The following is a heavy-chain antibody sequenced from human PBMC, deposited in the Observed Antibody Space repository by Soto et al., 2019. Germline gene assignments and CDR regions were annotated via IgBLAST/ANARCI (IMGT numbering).Heavy chain of an antibody. J-gene: IGHJ4*02. V-gene: IGHV3-72*01. CDR1: GFTFSDHY. CDR2: TRNKANSYTT. CDR3: STRRTFDY. Sequence: EVQLVESGGGLVQPGGSLRLSCAASGFTFSDHYMDWVRPAPGKGLEWVGRTRNKANSYTTEYAASVKGRFTISRDDSKNSLYLQMNSLKTEDTAVYYCSTRRTFDYWGQGTLVTVSS.